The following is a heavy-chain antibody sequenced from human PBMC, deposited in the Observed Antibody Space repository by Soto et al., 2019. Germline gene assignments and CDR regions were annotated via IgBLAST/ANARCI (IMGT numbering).Heavy chain of an antibody. Sequence: ASAKVSCKASGYTFTSYGITLVRQAPGQRLEWMGWISAYNGNINYAQKLQGRVTMTTDTSTSTAYMELRSLRSDDTAVYYCARVSSYYDILTGYYYFDYWGQGTRVTVSS. V-gene: IGHV1-18*01. CDR1: GYTFTSYG. J-gene: IGHJ4*02. D-gene: IGHD3-9*01. CDR3: ARVSSYYDILTGYYYFDY. CDR2: ISAYNGNI.